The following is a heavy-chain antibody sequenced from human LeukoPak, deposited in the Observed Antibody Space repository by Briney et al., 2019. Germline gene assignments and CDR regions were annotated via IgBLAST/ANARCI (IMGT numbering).Heavy chain of an antibody. V-gene: IGHV3-30*03. D-gene: IGHD1/OR15-1a*01. CDR2: ISCDGTNK. CDR3: ARTWNRGFDY. CDR1: GFTFSSYG. Sequence: GGSLRLSCAASGFTFSSYGMHWVRQAPGKGLEWLAVISCDGTNKYYVDSVKGRFTISRDNARNSLYLQLNSLRAEDTAVYYCARTWNRGFDYWGQGTLVTVSS. J-gene: IGHJ4*02.